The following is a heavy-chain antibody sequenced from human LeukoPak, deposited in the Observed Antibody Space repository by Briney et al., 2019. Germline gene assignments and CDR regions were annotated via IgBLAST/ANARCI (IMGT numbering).Heavy chain of an antibody. V-gene: IGHV4-61*08. D-gene: IGHD3-22*01. CDR3: ARAGGHYYDSSGYHNWFDP. CDR2: IYYSGST. CDR1: GGSISSGDYY. Sequence: SQTLSLTCTVSGGSISSGDYYWSWIRQPPGKGLEWIGNIYYSGSTNYNPSLKSRVTISVDTSKNQFSLKLSSVTAADTAVYYCARAGGHYYDSSGYHNWFDPWGQGTLVTVSS. J-gene: IGHJ5*02.